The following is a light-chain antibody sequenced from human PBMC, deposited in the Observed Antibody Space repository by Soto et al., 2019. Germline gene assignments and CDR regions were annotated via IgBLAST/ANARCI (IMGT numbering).Light chain of an antibody. J-gene: IGKJ1*01. V-gene: IGKV3-15*01. CDR1: QTVSSN. Sequence: EIVMTHAPATLAVSPGERATRSCGASQTVSSNLVWYQQKPGQAPRLLIYAASTRAPGIPARFSGSGSGTEFTLTISSLQSEDFAVYYCQQYNYWPLTFGQGTKVDI. CDR3: QQYNYWPLT. CDR2: AAS.